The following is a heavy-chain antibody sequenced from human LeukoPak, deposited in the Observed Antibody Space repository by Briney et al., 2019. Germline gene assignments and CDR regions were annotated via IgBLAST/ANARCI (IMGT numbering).Heavy chain of an antibody. CDR2: INPNSGGT. D-gene: IGHD1-26*01. CDR3: ARDHESRWELPPYNWFDP. Sequence: GASVKVSCKASGYTFAAYYIHWVRQAPGQGLEWMGWINPNSGGTNYAQKFQGRVTMTRDTSLTLAYMELSRLRSDDTAVYYCARDHESRWELPPYNWFDPWGQGTLVTVSS. CDR1: GYTFAAYY. J-gene: IGHJ5*02. V-gene: IGHV1-2*02.